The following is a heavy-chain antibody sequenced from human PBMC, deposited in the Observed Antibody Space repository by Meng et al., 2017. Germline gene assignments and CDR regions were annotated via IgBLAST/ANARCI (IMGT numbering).Heavy chain of an antibody. CDR2: IIPIFGTA. V-gene: IGHV1-69*06. Sequence: QVQVVQSGDEVKKPGSSVKVSCKASGGTFSSYAISWVRQAPGQGLEWMGGIIPIFGTASYAQKFQGRVTITADKSTSTAYMELSSLRSEDTAVYYCARVDRNDDADFDYWGQGTLVTVSS. J-gene: IGHJ4*02. D-gene: IGHD1-1*01. CDR1: GGTFSSYA. CDR3: ARVDRNDDADFDY.